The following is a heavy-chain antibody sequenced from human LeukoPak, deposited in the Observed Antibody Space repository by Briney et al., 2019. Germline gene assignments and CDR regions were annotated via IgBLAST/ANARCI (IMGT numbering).Heavy chain of an antibody. D-gene: IGHD4-17*01. CDR2: ICYSGST. Sequence: PSETLSLTCTVSGCSISSSSYYWGWIRQPPGKGLEWLGSICYSGSTYYNPSLKSRVTISVDTSKNQFSLKLSSVTAADTAVYYWARRDYGDYDLPWFDPWGQGTLVTVSS. CDR1: GCSISSSSYY. CDR3: ARRDYGDYDLPWFDP. V-gene: IGHV4-39*07. J-gene: IGHJ5*02.